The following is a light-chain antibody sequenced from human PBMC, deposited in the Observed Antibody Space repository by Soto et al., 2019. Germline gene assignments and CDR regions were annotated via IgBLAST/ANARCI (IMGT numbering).Light chain of an antibody. CDR1: QSISSE. V-gene: IGKV3-15*01. Sequence: EIVMTQSPATLSVSPGARATLSCRASQSISSELAWYQQKPGQPPTLLIYSASTRATGVPARFAGSGSGSEFTLTISGLQSEDFAVYYCQQGHNWPLTFGQGTRLEI. J-gene: IGKJ2*01. CDR3: QQGHNWPLT. CDR2: SAS.